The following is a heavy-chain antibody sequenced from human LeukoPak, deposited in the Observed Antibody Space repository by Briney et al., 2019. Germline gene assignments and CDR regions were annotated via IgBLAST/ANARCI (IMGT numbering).Heavy chain of an antibody. J-gene: IGHJ4*02. CDR2: IYNNGVT. Sequence: ASETLSLTCTVSGGSISRSSYYWGWIRQPPGKRLEWIGSIYNNGVTYCNPSLKSRVIISVDTSKNQFSLKVSSVTAADTAVYYCARHWPCGGDGYQFDYWGQGTLVTVSS. V-gene: IGHV4-39*01. CDR3: ARHWPCGGDGYQFDY. CDR1: GGSISRSSYY. D-gene: IGHD2-21*02.